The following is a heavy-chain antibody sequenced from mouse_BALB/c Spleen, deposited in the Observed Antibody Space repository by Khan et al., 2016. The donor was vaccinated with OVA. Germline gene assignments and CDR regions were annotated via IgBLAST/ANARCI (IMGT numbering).Heavy chain of an antibody. D-gene: IGHD1-1*01. Sequence: QVQLQQSGAELAKPGASVMMSCKASGYTFSTYWMHWVKQRPAQGLEWIGDINPCTGDNEYNQKFKDTATLTADKSSTTAYMQLSSLTSEDSAVYNCATSSHYGGRYDCAMDYWGQGTSVTVSS. CDR3: ATSSHYGGRYDCAMDY. J-gene: IGHJ4*01. CDR2: INPCTGDN. CDR1: GYTFSTYW. V-gene: IGHV1-7*01.